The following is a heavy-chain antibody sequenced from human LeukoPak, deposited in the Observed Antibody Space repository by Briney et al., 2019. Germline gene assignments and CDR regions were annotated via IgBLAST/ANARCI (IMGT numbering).Heavy chain of an antibody. Sequence: GGSLRLSCAASGFTLSSYAMSWVRQAPGKGLEWVSAISDSGNTYHADSVKGRFTISRDSSKYTLFLQMNRLRTEDAAVYYCAKAPVTTCRGAYCYPFDYWGQGTLVTVSS. J-gene: IGHJ4*02. CDR3: AKAPVTTCRGAYCYPFDY. CDR1: GFTLSSYA. V-gene: IGHV3-23*01. CDR2: ISDSGNT. D-gene: IGHD2-21*01.